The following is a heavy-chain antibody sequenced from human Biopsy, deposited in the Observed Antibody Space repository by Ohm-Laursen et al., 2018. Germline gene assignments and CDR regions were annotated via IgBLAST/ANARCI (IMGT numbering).Heavy chain of an antibody. J-gene: IGHJ4*02. Sequence: GSSVKVSCKVSGYSLTDISMHWVRQAPGQGLEWMGGFAPESGKIVYSQKFQGRVTMTEDTSTGTAYMEVSSLRSEDTAVYYCAADINVWNVNYWGQGTQVTVSS. D-gene: IGHD1-1*01. V-gene: IGHV1-24*01. CDR3: AADINVWNVNY. CDR2: FAPESGKI. CDR1: GYSLTDIS.